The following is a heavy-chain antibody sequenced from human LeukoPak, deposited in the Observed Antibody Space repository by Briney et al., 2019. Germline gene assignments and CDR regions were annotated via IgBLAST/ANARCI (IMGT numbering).Heavy chain of an antibody. V-gene: IGHV4-59*01. CDR3: ARGLYYYDSSGFYQNWYFDL. Sequence: SETLSLTCTVSGGSISSYYWSWIRQPPGKGLEWIGYIYYSGSTNYNPSLKSRVTISVDTSKNQFSLKLSSVTAADTAVYYCARGLYYYDSSGFYQNWYFDLWGRGTLVTVSS. D-gene: IGHD3-22*01. CDR2: IYYSGST. CDR1: GGSISSYY. J-gene: IGHJ2*01.